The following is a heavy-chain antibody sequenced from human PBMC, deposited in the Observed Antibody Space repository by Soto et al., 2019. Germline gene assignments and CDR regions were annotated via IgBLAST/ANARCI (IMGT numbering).Heavy chain of an antibody. D-gene: IGHD1-7*01. CDR1: GDSVSSNSAA. Sequence: QVQLQQSGPGLVKPSQTLSLTCAISGDSVSSNSAAWNWIRQSPSRGLEWLGRTYYRSKWYNDYAVSVKSRITINPDTSKNQFSLQLNSVTPEDTAVYYCAREDSTYNWNYPGYYYYGMDVWGQGTTVTVSS. CDR2: TYYRSKWYN. V-gene: IGHV6-1*01. CDR3: AREDSTYNWNYPGYYYYGMDV. J-gene: IGHJ6*02.